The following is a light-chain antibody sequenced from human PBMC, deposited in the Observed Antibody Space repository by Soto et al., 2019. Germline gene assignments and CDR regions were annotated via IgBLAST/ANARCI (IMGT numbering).Light chain of an antibody. CDR2: YND. J-gene: IGLJ2*01. CDR3: AAWDGSLNGVI. Sequence: QSVLTQPPSVSEAPRQRVTISCSGSSSNIGKNAVNWYQQLPGKAPKLLIYYNDLLPSGVSDRFSGSKSGTSASLAISGLQSEDEADYYCAAWDGSLNGVIFGGGTKLTVL. CDR1: SSNIGKNA. V-gene: IGLV1-36*01.